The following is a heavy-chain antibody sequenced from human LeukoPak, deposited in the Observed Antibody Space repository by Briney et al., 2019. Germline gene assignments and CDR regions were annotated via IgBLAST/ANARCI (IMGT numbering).Heavy chain of an antibody. V-gene: IGHV3-30*18. CDR2: ISYDGSNK. CDR3: AKGGDSSGYFP. Sequence: GGSLRLSCAASGFTFSSYGMHWVRQAPGKGLEWVAVISYDGSNKYYADSVKGRFTISRDNSKNTLYLQMNSLRAEDTAVYYCAKGGDSSGYFPWGQGTLVTVSS. D-gene: IGHD3-22*01. CDR1: GFTFSSYG. J-gene: IGHJ5*02.